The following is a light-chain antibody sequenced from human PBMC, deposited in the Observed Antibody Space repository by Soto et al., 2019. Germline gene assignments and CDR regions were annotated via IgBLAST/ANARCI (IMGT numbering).Light chain of an antibody. Sequence: DIQMTQSPSTLSASVGDRVTITCRASQSISSWLAWYQQKPGKAPKLLIFHASSLESGVPSRFSGSGSGTEFTLTISSLQSEDFAVYYCQQYNNWPRTFGQGTKVDIK. V-gene: IGKV1-5*01. CDR2: HAS. CDR3: QQYNNWPRT. CDR1: QSISSW. J-gene: IGKJ1*01.